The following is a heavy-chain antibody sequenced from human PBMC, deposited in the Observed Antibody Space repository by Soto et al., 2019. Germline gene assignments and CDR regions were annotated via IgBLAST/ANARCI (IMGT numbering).Heavy chain of an antibody. CDR1: GYTFTGYY. D-gene: IGHD2-2*01. CDR3: ARTYCSSTSCPYYFDY. Sequence: ASVKVSCKASGYTFTGYYMHWVRQAPGQGLEWTGWINPNSGGTNYAQKFQGWVTMTRDTSISTAYMELSRLRSDDTAVYYCARTYCSSTSCPYYFDYWGQGTLVTVSS. J-gene: IGHJ4*02. CDR2: INPNSGGT. V-gene: IGHV1-2*04.